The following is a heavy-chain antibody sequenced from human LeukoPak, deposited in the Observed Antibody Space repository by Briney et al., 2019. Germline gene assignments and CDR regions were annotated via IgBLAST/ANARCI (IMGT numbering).Heavy chain of an antibody. J-gene: IGHJ5*02. Sequence: PGGSLRLSCAASGFTFSSYAMSWVRQAPGKGLEWVSAIRGSGGGTNYGDSVKGRFTISRDNSKNTLYLQMNSLRAEDTAVYYCAREMYCSSTSCLGNWFDPWGQGTLVTVSS. D-gene: IGHD2-2*01. CDR3: AREMYCSSTSCLGNWFDP. CDR1: GFTFSSYA. V-gene: IGHV3-23*01. CDR2: IRGSGGGT.